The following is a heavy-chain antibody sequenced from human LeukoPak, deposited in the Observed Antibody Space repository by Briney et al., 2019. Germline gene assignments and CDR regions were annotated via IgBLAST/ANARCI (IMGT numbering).Heavy chain of an antibody. J-gene: IGHJ4*02. CDR1: GGSISSGGYY. D-gene: IGHD2-21*02. Sequence: SQTLSLTCTVSGGSISSGGYYWSWIRQHPGKGLEWIGYIYYSGSTYYNPSLKSRVTISVDTSKNQFSLKLSSVTAADTAVYYCARATETPYCGGDCFVPHFDYWGQGTLVTVSS. CDR2: IYYSGST. V-gene: IGHV4-31*03. CDR3: ARATETPYCGGDCFVPHFDY.